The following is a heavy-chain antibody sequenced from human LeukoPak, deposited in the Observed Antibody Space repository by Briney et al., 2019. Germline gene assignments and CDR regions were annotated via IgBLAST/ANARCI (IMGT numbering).Heavy chain of an antibody. D-gene: IGHD1-26*01. CDR3: ASAGSYSVDY. J-gene: IGHJ4*02. Sequence: SETLSLTCTVSGVSISSYYWSWIRQPPGKGLEWIGSTYYSGSTYYNPSLESRVTISVDTSKNQFSLTLSSVTAADTAVYYCASAGSYSVDYWGQGTLVTVSS. V-gene: IGHV4-59*05. CDR2: TYYSGST. CDR1: GVSISSYY.